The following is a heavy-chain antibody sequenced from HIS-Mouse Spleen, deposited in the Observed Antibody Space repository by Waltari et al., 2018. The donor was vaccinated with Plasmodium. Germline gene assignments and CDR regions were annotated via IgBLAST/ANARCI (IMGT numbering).Heavy chain of an antibody. V-gene: IGHV4-34*01. CDR2: INHSGST. CDR3: ASKQQLEIDY. Sequence: QVQLQQWGAGLLKPSETLSLTCPVYGGSFSGYYWSLIRQPPGKGLEWIGEINHSGSTNYNPSLKSRVTISVDTSKNQFSLKLSSVTAADTAVYYCASKQQLEIDYWGQGTLVTVSS. J-gene: IGHJ4*02. D-gene: IGHD6-13*01. CDR1: GGSFSGYY.